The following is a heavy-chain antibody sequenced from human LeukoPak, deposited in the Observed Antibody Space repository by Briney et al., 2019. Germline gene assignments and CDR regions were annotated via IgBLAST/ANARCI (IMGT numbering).Heavy chain of an antibody. D-gene: IGHD2-15*01. Sequence: PSETLSLTCTVSGGSIRDYYWSWIRQSAGKGLEWIGRIYTSGSTNYNPSLTSRVTMSVDTSKNQFSLILSSVTAADTAVYYCAREGHCSGGSCYLNWFDPWGQGTLVTVSS. CDR3: AREGHCSGGSCYLNWFDP. V-gene: IGHV4-4*07. CDR1: GGSIRDYY. CDR2: IYTSGST. J-gene: IGHJ5*02.